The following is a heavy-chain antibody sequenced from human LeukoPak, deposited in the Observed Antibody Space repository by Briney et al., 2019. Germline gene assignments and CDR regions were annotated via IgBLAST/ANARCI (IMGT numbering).Heavy chain of an antibody. J-gene: IGHJ4*02. V-gene: IGHV1-46*01. Sequence: GASVKVSCKASGYTFTSYFMHWVRQAPGQGLEWMGIINPSDGGTSYAQKFQGRVTMTRDTSMSTVYMELRSPRSEDTAVYYCAREVGATDYWGQGTLVTVSS. CDR2: INPSDGGT. CDR1: GYTFTSYF. D-gene: IGHD1-26*01. CDR3: AREVGATDY.